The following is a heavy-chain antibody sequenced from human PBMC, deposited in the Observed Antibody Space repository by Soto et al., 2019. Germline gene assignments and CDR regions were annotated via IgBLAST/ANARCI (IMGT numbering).Heavy chain of an antibody. J-gene: IGHJ4*02. CDR1: SDSISNYY. CDR3: ARGSGNPYLDY. D-gene: IGHD1-26*01. Sequence: QVQLQESGPGLVKPSETLSLTCTVSSDSISNYYWSWVRQPPGKGLEWIGYIYYSGTTNYNPSLKSRVTMSIDTPKNQFSLKLTSVTAADTAVYYCARGSGNPYLDYWGQGTLVTVSS. V-gene: IGHV4-59*08. CDR2: IYYSGTT.